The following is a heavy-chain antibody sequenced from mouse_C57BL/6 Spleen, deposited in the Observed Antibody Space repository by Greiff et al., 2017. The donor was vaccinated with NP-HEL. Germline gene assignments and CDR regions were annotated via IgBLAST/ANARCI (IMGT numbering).Heavy chain of an antibody. CDR3: ARAHYDPYYYAMDY. CDR2: IDPSDSYT. D-gene: IGHD2-4*01. V-gene: IGHV1-59*01. J-gene: IGHJ4*01. CDR1: GYTFTSYW. Sequence: QVQLKQPGAELVRPGTSVKLSCKASGYTFTSYWMHWVKQRPGQGLEWIGVIDPSDSYTNYNQKFKGKATLTVDTSSSTAYMQLSSLTSEDSAVYYCARAHYDPYYYAMDYWGQGTSVTVSS.